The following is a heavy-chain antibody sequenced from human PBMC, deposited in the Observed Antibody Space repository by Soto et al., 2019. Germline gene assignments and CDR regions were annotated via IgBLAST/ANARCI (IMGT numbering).Heavy chain of an antibody. CDR2: IYATGTT. D-gene: IGHD1-1*01. CDR3: VRDGTKTLRDWFNP. V-gene: IGHV4-4*07. CDR1: GASISGFY. Sequence: SETLSLTCTVSGASISGFYWSWIRKSAGKGLEWIGRIYATGTTDYNPSLKSRVMMSVDTSKKQFSLKLRSVTAADTAVYYCVRDGTKTLRDWFNPWGQGISVTVSS. J-gene: IGHJ5*02.